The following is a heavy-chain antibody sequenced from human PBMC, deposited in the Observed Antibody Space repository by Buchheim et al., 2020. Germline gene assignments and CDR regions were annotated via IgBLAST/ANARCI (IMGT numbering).Heavy chain of an antibody. Sequence: VELLESGGDLVQPGGSLRLSCAASGFTFSLCSMNWVRQAPGKGLEWIAYITGSGDIVYYADSVQSRFTISRDNAKNSLYLQMNSLNVDDTALYFCARTPGGGGTHYYNYLDSWGQGTL. D-gene: IGHD1-26*01. CDR2: ITGSGDIV. CDR1: GFTFSLCS. J-gene: IGHJ4*02. V-gene: IGHV3-48*01. CDR3: ARTPGGGGTHYYNYLDS.